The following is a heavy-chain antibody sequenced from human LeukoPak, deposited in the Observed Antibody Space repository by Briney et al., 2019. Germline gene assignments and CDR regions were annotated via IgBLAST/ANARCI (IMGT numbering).Heavy chain of an antibody. V-gene: IGHV3-23*01. CDR2: ISGSGGST. CDR1: GFTFSSYA. CDR3: AKDVPYGGNSGGVDY. D-gene: IGHD4-23*01. J-gene: IGHJ4*02. Sequence: GGSLRLSCAASGFTFSSYAMSWVRQAPGKGLEWVSAISGSGGSTYYADSVKGRFTISRDNSKNTLYLQMNSLRAEDTAVCYCAKDVPYGGNSGGVDYWGQGTLVTVSS.